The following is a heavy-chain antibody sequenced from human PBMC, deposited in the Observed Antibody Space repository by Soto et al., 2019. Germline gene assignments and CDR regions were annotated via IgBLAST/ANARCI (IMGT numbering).Heavy chain of an antibody. CDR3: ARGGVAPFYYYGMDV. V-gene: IGHV1-18*01. Sequence: QVQLVQSGAEVKKPGASVKVSCKASGYTFTRSGISWVRQAPGQGPEWMGWISSYNGDTNDAQPLQGRVTKTTDTPTSKAYMELRSLRSDDTAVYYWARGGVAPFYYYGMDVWGQGTPVTVSS. CDR1: GYTFTRSG. J-gene: IGHJ6*02. D-gene: IGHD5-12*01. CDR2: ISSYNGDT.